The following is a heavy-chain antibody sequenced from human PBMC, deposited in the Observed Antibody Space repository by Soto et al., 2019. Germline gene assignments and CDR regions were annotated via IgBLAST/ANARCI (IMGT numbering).Heavy chain of an antibody. CDR1: GITYTTYA. J-gene: IGHJ5*02. CDR2: INTGNGNT. D-gene: IGHD5-12*01. V-gene: IGHV1-3*04. Sequence: QVQVVQSGAEVKKPGASVKVSCKASGITYTTYAIHWVRQAPGQGLEWMGWINTGNGNTRYSQRFQGRVTLTTDTSARTAYMDLRSLTSEDTAVYYCARSISGYVTWGQGTLITVSS. CDR3: ARSISGYVT.